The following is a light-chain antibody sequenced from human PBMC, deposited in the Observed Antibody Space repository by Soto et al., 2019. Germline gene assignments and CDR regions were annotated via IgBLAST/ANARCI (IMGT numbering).Light chain of an antibody. CDR1: SSDVGGYNY. CDR3: CSYAGSYPYV. V-gene: IGLV2-11*01. Sequence: LTQPRSVSGSPGQSVTISCTGTSSDVGGYNYVSWYQQHPGKAQKLMNYDVSKRPSGVPDSFSGSKSGNTASLTISGLQAEDEADYYCCSYAGSYPYVFGTGTKVTVL. J-gene: IGLJ1*01. CDR2: DVS.